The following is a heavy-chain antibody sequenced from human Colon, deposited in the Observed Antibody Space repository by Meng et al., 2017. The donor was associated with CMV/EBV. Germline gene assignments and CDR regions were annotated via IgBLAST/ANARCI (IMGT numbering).Heavy chain of an antibody. D-gene: IGHD3-9*01. CDR1: GYTFTGYY. J-gene: IGHJ4*02. CDR3: TRDYDILTGYPDY. CDR2: INPNSGGT. V-gene: IGHV1-2*02. Sequence: ASVKVSCKASGYTFTGYYMHWVRQAPRQGLEWMGWINPNSGGTNYAQKFQGRVTMTRDTSISTAYMELSRLRSDDTAVYYCTRDYDILTGYPDYWGQGTLVTVSS.